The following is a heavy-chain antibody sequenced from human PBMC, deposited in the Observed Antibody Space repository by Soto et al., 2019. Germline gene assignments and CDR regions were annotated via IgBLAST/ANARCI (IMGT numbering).Heavy chain of an antibody. Sequence: XGSLRLSCTAAGFTFSNSAMTWVRQAPGKGLEWVSIISASGRSTYHAASVKGRFTISRDNSKDTLYLQMTRLRAEDTATYYCAKDGQWLDVYLEYWGQGTQVTVSS. V-gene: IGHV3-23*01. CDR1: GFTFSNSA. D-gene: IGHD6-19*01. CDR2: ISASGRST. CDR3: AKDGQWLDVYLEY. J-gene: IGHJ4*02.